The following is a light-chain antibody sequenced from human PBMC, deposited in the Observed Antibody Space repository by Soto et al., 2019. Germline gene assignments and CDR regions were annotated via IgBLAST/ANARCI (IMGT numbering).Light chain of an antibody. Sequence: QSVLTQPASVSGSPGQSITISCTGTSSDVGGYDYVSWYQHHPGKAPKPMIYDVGNRPSGVSNRFSGSKSGNTASLTISGLQAEDEADYYCSSYTSSSLYVSGTGTKVTVL. CDR2: DVG. V-gene: IGLV2-14*03. CDR3: SSYTSSSLYV. CDR1: SSDVGGYDY. J-gene: IGLJ1*01.